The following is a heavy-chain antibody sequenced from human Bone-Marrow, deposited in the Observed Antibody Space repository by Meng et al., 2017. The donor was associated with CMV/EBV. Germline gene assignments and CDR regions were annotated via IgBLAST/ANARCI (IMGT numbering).Heavy chain of an antibody. J-gene: IGHJ4*02. Sequence: SETLSLTCAVYGGSFSGYYWSWIRQPPGKGLEWIGEINHSGSTNYNPSLKSRVTISVDTSKNQFSLKRSSVTAADTAVYYCARVLNYYDSSVYFDYWGQGTLVTVS. V-gene: IGHV4-34*01. CDR3: ARVLNYYDSSVYFDY. CDR1: GGSFSGYY. CDR2: INHSGST. D-gene: IGHD3-22*01.